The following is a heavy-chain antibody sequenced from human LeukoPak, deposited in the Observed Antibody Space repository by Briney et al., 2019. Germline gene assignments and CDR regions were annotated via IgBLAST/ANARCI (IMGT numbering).Heavy chain of an antibody. Sequence: SETLSLTCAVYGGSFSGYYWSWIRQPPGKGLEWIGEINHSGSTNYNPSLKSRVTISVDTSKNQFSLKLSSVTAADTAVYYCARGGLRYFDWFPRYWGQGTLVTDSS. CDR2: INHSGST. V-gene: IGHV4-34*01. J-gene: IGHJ4*02. CDR1: GGSFSGYY. D-gene: IGHD3-9*01. CDR3: ARGGLRYFDWFPRY.